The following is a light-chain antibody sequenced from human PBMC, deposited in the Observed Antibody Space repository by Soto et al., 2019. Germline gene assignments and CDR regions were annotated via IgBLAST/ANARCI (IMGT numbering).Light chain of an antibody. Sequence: QSVLTQPPSASGTPGQRVTISCSGSSSNIGSNAVNWYQQLPGTAPTLLIYSNNQRPSGVPYRFSGSKSGTSASLAVNGLQSEDEADYYCAAWDDSLNGPLFGGGTKVTVL. V-gene: IGLV1-44*01. CDR2: SNN. J-gene: IGLJ3*02. CDR3: AAWDDSLNGPL. CDR1: SSNIGSNA.